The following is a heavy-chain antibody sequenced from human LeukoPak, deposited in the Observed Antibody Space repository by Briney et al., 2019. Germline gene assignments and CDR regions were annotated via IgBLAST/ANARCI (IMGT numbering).Heavy chain of an antibody. V-gene: IGHV4-34*01. CDR3: ASSPGYFSTFRDP. J-gene: IGHJ5*02. CDR2: INHSGST. Sequence: ESLRLSCAASGFTFTTYWMSWIRQPPGKGLEWIGEINHSGSTNYNPSLKSRVTISVDTSKNQFSLKLSSVTAADTAVYYCASSPGYFSTFRDPWGQGTLVTVSS. CDR1: GFTFTTYW. D-gene: IGHD2/OR15-2a*01.